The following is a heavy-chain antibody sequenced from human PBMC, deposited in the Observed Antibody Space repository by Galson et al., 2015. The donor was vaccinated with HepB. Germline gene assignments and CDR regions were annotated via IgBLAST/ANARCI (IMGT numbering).Heavy chain of an antibody. CDR1: GFTFSSYD. V-gene: IGHV3-13*01. CDR2: IGTAGDT. Sequence: SLRLSCAASGFTFSSYDMHWVRQATGKGLEWVSAIGTAGDTYYPGSVKGRFTISRENAKNSLYLQMNSLRAGDTAVYYCARAPYYYYMDVWGKGTTVTVSS. CDR3: ARAPYYYYMDV. J-gene: IGHJ6*03.